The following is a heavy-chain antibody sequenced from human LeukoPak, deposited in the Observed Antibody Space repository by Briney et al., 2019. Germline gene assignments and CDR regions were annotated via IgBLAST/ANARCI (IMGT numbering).Heavy chain of an antibody. D-gene: IGHD4-11*01. CDR1: GDSISNYY. V-gene: IGHV4-59*01. Sequence: SSETLSLTCTVSGDSISNYYWTWIRQPPGKGLESIGYIYNSGSIKYNPSLKSRVTISVDTSRNQLSLKVSSVTAADTAMYYCASSTVSDAGFDYWGQGTLVTVSS. CDR2: IYNSGSI. CDR3: ASSTVSDAGFDY. J-gene: IGHJ4*02.